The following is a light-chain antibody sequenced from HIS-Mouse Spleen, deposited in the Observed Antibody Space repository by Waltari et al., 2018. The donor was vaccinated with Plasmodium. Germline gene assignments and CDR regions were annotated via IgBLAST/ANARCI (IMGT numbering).Light chain of an antibody. V-gene: IGLV3-10*01. CDR3: YSTDSSGNHRV. J-gene: IGLJ3*02. CDR1: ALPKKY. Sequence: SYELTQPPSVSVSPGQTARLTCSGDALPKKYAYWYQLKSGQAPVLVIYEDSKRPSGIPERFSGSSSGTMATLTISGAQVEDEADYYCYSTDSSGNHRVFGGGTKLTVL. CDR2: EDS.